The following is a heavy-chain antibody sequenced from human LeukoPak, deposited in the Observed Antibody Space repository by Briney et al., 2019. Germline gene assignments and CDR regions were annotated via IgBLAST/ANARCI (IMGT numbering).Heavy chain of an antibody. V-gene: IGHV1-2*02. CDR2: INPNSGGT. J-gene: IGHJ5*02. Sequence: RASVKVSCKASGYTFTGYYMHWVRQAPGQGLEWMGWINPNSGGTNYAQKFQGRVTMTRDTSISTAYMELSRLRSDDTAVYYCAREPQAVAGTGYNWFDPWGQGTLVTVSS. CDR3: AREPQAVAGTGYNWFDP. D-gene: IGHD6-19*01. CDR1: GYTFTGYY.